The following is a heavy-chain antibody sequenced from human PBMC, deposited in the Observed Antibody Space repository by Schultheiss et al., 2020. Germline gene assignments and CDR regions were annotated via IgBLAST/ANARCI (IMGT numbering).Heavy chain of an antibody. CDR2: VSGNGGTT. Sequence: GGSLRLSCSASGFTFSSYVMYWVRQAPGKGLEYVSAVSGNGGTTDYADSVKGRFTISRDNSKNTLYLQMNSLRAEDTAVYYCARDNDCSGGSCYSRYYGMDVWGQGTTVTVSS. CDR3: ARDNDCSGGSCYSRYYGMDV. V-gene: IGHV3-64*04. J-gene: IGHJ6*02. D-gene: IGHD2-15*01. CDR1: GFTFSSYV.